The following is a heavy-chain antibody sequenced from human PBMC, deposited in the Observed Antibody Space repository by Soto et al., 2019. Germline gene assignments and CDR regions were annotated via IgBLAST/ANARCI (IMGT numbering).Heavy chain of an antibody. CDR2: IVVGSGNT. CDR3: ARDGAYFRVSQTLDY. V-gene: IGHV1-58*01. J-gene: IGHJ4*02. CDR1: GFTFTSSA. Sequence: ASVQVSCKTSGFTFTSSAVQWVRQARGQRLEWKGWIVVGSGNTNYEQKFQERVTITRDMSTSTAYMELNSLRAEDTAVYYCARDGAYFRVSQTLDYWGQGTLVTVSS. D-gene: IGHD2-21*01.